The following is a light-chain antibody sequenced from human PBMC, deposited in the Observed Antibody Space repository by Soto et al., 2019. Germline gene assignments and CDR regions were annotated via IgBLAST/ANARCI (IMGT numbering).Light chain of an antibody. V-gene: IGKV1-5*01. Sequence: DIQMTQSPSTLSASVGARVTITCRASQSISSWLAWYQQKPGKAPKLLIYDASSLESGVPSRFSASGSGTEFTLTISSLQPDDFATYYCQQYNSYPWTFGQGTKVEIK. CDR1: QSISSW. CDR2: DAS. CDR3: QQYNSYPWT. J-gene: IGKJ1*01.